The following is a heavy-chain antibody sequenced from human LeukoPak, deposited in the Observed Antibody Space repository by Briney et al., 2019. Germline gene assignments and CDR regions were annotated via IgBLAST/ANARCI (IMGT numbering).Heavy chain of an antibody. J-gene: IGHJ6*03. D-gene: IGHD2-2*01. CDR2: TYYRSKWYN. CDR3: ARGQECSSTSCYYYYYYYMDV. Sequence: SQTLSLTCAISGDSVSSNSAAWNWIRQSPSRGLEWLGRTYYRSKWYNDYAVSVKSRITINPDTSKNQFSLQLNSATPEDTAVYYCARGQECSSTSCYYYYYYYMDVWGKGTTVTVSS. V-gene: IGHV6-1*01. CDR1: GDSVSSNSAA.